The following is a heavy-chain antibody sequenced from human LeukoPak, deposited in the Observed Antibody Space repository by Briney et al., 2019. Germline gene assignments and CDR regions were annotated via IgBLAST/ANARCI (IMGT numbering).Heavy chain of an antibody. CDR3: ARYLGRIAVAGTDY. J-gene: IGHJ4*02. V-gene: IGHV3-21*01. CDR2: ISSSSSYI. D-gene: IGHD6-19*01. Sequence: GGSLRLSCAASGFTFSSCSMNWVRQAPGKGLEWVSSISSSSSYIYYADSVKGRFTISRDNAKNSLYLQMNSLRAEDTAVYYCARYLGRIAVAGTDYWGQGTLVTVSS. CDR1: GFTFSSCS.